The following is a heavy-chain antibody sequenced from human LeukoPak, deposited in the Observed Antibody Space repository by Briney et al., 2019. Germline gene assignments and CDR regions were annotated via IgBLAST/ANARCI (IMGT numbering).Heavy chain of an antibody. CDR2: INPSGGST. D-gene: IGHD6-13*01. V-gene: IGHV1-46*01. J-gene: IGHJ6*03. Sequence: GASVKVSCKASGYTFTSYYMHWVRQAPGQGLEWMGIINPSGGSTSYAQKFQGRVTMTRDMSTSTVYMELSSLRSEDTAVYYCARDKIAAAGDYYYYMDVWGKGTTDTVSS. CDR1: GYTFTSYY. CDR3: ARDKIAAAGDYYYYMDV.